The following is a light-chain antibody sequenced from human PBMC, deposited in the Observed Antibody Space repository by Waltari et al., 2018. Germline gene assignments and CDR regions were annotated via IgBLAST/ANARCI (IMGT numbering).Light chain of an antibody. Sequence: QSALTQPASVSGSPGQSITISCSGTSSDIGGFDYVSWYQQHTDKIPRLVIYDVNDRPSGVSNRFSGSKSGNTASLTISGLQAEDEADYYCSSYSSRDTLVFGGGTKVSVL. J-gene: IGLJ1*01. CDR1: SSDIGGFDY. V-gene: IGLV2-14*03. CDR3: SSYSSRDTLV. CDR2: DVN.